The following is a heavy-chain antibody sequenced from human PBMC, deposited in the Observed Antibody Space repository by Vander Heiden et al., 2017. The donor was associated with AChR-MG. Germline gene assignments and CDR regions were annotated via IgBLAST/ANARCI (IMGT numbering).Heavy chain of an antibody. J-gene: IGHJ4*02. CDR2: SIPIFGTA. V-gene: IGHV1-69*01. CDR1: GGPFSSYA. Sequence: QVQLVQSGAEVQKPGSSVTVSCQASGGPFSSYAISWVRQAPGQGLEWRGGSIPIFGTANYAQKFQGRVTITADESTSTAYMELSSLRSEDTAVYYCAHARVYGDYVPYDYWGQGTLVTVSS. D-gene: IGHD4-17*01. CDR3: AHARVYGDYVPYDY.